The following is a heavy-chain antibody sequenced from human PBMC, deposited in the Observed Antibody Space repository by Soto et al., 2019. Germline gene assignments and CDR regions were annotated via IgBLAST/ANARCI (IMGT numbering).Heavy chain of an antibody. CDR1: GGYLSDYY. J-gene: IGHJ6*02. D-gene: IGHD1-1*01. CDR2: IHSSGST. Sequence: QVQLQQWGAGLLKPSETLSLTCAVSGGYLSDYYWPWIRQSPGKGLEWLGEIHSSGSTYYNPSLRSRVTISVDTYKTQFSLKLTSLTDADTAIYYCARGRDEYKLGNVWGHGTTVTVSS. V-gene: IGHV4-34*01. CDR3: ARGRDEYKLGNV.